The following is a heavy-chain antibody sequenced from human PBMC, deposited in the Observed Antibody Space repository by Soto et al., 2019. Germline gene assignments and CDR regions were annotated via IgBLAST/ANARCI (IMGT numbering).Heavy chain of an antibody. J-gene: IGHJ4*02. CDR3: ASDPYYYASGF. Sequence: QVQLVESGGGLVEPGGSLRLSCAASGFTFSAQYMTWIRQAPGKGLEWVSKISSDATLTYYADSVKGRFTVSRDNAKKALYLQMNSLRAEDTAIYYCASDPYYYASGFWGQGTLVTVSS. CDR2: ISSDATLT. V-gene: IGHV3-11*01. CDR1: GFTFSAQY. D-gene: IGHD3-10*01.